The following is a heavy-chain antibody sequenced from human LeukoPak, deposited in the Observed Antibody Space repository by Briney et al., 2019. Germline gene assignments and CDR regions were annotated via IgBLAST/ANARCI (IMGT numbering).Heavy chain of an antibody. J-gene: IGHJ4*02. CDR3: AGGAGSTVHY. CDR2: INGDRSL. V-gene: IGHV3-74*01. Sequence: GGSLRLSCAASGLTFSTYWMLWVRQATGEGVVWLTRINGDRSLSYTDAVKCRFTISRDNTKNMLYLQMNSLSAEYTAGYYCAGGAGSTVHYWGQGTLVTVSS. CDR1: GLTFSTYW. D-gene: IGHD6-13*01.